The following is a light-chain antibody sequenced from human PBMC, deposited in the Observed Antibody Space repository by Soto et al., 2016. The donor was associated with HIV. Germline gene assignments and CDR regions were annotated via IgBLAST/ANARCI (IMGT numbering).Light chain of an antibody. J-gene: IGKJ4*01. CDR3: QQLNNYPLT. CDR2: AAS. CDR1: QSISSY. V-gene: IGKV1-39*01. Sequence: DIQMTQSPSSLSASVGDRVTITCRASQSISSYLNWYQQKPGKAPKLLIYAASSLQSGVPSRFSGSGSGTDFTVTISSLQPEDFATYYCQQLNNYPLTFGGGTKVEIK.